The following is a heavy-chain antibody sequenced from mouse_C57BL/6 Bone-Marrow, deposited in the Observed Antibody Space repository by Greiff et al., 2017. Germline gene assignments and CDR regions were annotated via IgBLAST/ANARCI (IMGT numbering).Heavy chain of an antibody. CDR1: GYAFSSSW. CDR2: IYPGDGDT. V-gene: IGHV1-82*01. CDR3: ARYPPHYYGSSYGYFDV. Sequence: QVQLQQSGPELVKPGASVKISCKASGYAFSSSWMNWVKQRPGKGLEWIGRIYPGDGDTNYNGKFKGKATLTADTSSSTAYMQLSSLTSEDSAVYFCARYPPHYYGSSYGYFDVWGTGTTVTVSA. J-gene: IGHJ1*03. D-gene: IGHD1-1*01.